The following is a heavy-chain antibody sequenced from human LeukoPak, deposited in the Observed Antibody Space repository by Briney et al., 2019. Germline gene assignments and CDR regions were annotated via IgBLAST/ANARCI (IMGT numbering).Heavy chain of an antibody. CDR3: ARDSKKRYFDY. J-gene: IGHJ4*02. CDR2: IKQDGSEK. CDR1: GFTSSSYW. Sequence: GGSLRLSCAASGFTSSSYWMSWVRQAPGKGLEWVANIKQDGSEKYYVDSVKGRFTISRDNAKNSLYLQMNSLRAEDTAVYYCARDSKKRYFDYWGQGTLVTVSS. V-gene: IGHV3-7*01.